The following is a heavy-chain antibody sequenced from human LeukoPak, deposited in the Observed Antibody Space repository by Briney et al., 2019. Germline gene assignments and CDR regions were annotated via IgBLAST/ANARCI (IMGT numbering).Heavy chain of an antibody. CDR2: ISAYNGNT. CDR3: ARRWAHYDSSGYNYGYFYYMDV. J-gene: IGHJ6*03. Sequence: ASVKVSCKASGYTFTSYGISWVRQAPGQGLEWMGWISAYNGNTNYAQKLQGRVTMTTDTSTSTAYMELRSLRSDDTAVYYCARRWAHYDSSGYNYGYFYYMDVWGKGTTVTVSS. V-gene: IGHV1-18*01. D-gene: IGHD3-22*01. CDR1: GYTFTSYG.